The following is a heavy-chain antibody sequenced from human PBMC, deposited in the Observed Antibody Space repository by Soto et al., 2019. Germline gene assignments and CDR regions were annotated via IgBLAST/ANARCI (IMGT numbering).Heavy chain of an antibody. V-gene: IGHV4-4*02. CDR1: GGSISSSSW. CDR3: ARNVGYCISTSCYGYFDS. CDR2: ISHSGST. D-gene: IGHD2-2*01. J-gene: IGHJ4*02. Sequence: QVQLQESGPGLVKPSGTLSLTCAISGGSISSSSWWSWVRQPPGKGLEWIGEISHSGSTNFNPSLKSRVTISVDKSKNQFSLKLSSVTAADTAVYYCARNVGYCISTSCYGYFDSWGQGTLVTVSS.